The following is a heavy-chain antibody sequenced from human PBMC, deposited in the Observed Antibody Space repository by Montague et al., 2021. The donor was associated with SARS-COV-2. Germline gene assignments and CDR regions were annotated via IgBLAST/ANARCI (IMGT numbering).Heavy chain of an antibody. CDR1: GGSFSGYY. J-gene: IGHJ6*02. V-gene: IGHV4-34*01. Sequence: SETLSLTCAVYGGSFSGYYWSWIRQPPGKGLERIGSIYYSGSTYYNPSXXSRVTMSVDTSKNQFSLKLSSVTAADTAVYYCARVGRQQLVRLSGMDVWGQGTTVTVSS. CDR3: ARVGRQQLVRLSGMDV. D-gene: IGHD6-13*01. CDR2: IYYSGST.